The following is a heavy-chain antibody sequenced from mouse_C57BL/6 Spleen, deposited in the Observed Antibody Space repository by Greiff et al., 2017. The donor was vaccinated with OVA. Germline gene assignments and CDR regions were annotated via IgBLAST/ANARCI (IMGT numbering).Heavy chain of an antibody. J-gene: IGHJ3*01. CDR2: ISSGSSTI. CDR3: ARNGVRRNLAY. CDR1: GFTFSDYG. Sequence: EVQVVESGGGLVKPGGSLKLSCAASGFTFSDYGMHWVRQAPEKGLEWVAYISSGSSTIYYADTVKGRFTISRDNATTTLFLQMSRLRSEDTAMYYCARNGVRRNLAYWGQGTLVTVSA. D-gene: IGHD2-14*01. V-gene: IGHV5-17*01.